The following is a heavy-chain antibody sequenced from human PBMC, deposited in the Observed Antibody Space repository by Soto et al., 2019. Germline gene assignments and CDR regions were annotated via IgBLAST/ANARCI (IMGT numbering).Heavy chain of an antibody. CDR1: GGSISSGDYY. Sequence: PSETLSLTCTVSGGSISSGDYYWSWIRQPPGKGLEWIGYIYYSGSTYYNPSLKSRVTISVDTSKNQFSLKLSSVTAADTAVYYCARDRKYYYDSSGYPNDAFDIWGQGTMVTVSS. CDR3: ARDRKYYYDSSGYPNDAFDI. V-gene: IGHV4-30-4*01. D-gene: IGHD3-22*01. J-gene: IGHJ3*02. CDR2: IYYSGST.